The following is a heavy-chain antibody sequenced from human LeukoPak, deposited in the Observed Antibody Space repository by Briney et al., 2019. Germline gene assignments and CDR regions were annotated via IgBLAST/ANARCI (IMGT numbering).Heavy chain of an antibody. J-gene: IGHJ6*03. CDR1: GGSISSYY. V-gene: IGHV4-59*12. D-gene: IGHD1-7*01. Sequence: SETLSLTCTVSGGSISSYYWSWIRQPPGQGLKWIGYIYYSGSTNYNPSLKSRVTISVDTSKNQFSLKLSSVTVADTAVYYCARGVRGSTSWNSYYNYFYLDVWGKGTTVTVSS. CDR3: ARGVRGSTSWNSYYNYFYLDV. CDR2: IYYSGST.